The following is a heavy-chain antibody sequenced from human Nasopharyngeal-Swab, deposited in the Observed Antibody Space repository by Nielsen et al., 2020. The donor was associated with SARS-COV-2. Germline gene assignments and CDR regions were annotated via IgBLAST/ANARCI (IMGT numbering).Heavy chain of an antibody. CDR2: IYHSGST. V-gene: IGHV4-38-2*01. Sequence: SETLSLTCAVSGYSVSSGYYWGWIRQPPGKGLEWIGEIYHSGSTNYNPSLKSRVTISVDKSKNQFSLKLSSVTAADTAVYYCARGTLELLDYYYYYYYMDVWGKGTTVTVSS. J-gene: IGHJ6*03. CDR1: GYSVSSGYY. CDR3: ARGTLELLDYYYYYYYMDV. D-gene: IGHD1-26*01.